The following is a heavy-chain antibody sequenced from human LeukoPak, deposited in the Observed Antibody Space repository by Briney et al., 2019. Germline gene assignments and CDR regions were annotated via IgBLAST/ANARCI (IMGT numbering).Heavy chain of an antibody. CDR2: LSYDGNYK. CDR1: GFTFSSYG. Sequence: PGGSLRLSCAASGFTFSSYGMHWVRQAPGKGLEWVAVLSYDGNYKYYADSVKGRFAISRDNSENTLYLQMNSLRAEDTAVYYCARYAEYAVSTPCYWGQGTLSPSPQ. CDR3: ARYAEYAVSTPCY. V-gene: IGHV3-30*03. D-gene: IGHD2-8*01. J-gene: IGHJ4*02.